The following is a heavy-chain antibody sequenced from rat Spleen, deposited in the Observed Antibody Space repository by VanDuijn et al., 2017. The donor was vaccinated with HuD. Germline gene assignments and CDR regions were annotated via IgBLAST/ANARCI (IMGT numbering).Heavy chain of an antibody. CDR3: TRPHSSLYVMDA. V-gene: IGHV5-27*01. CDR1: GFTFSNHD. Sequence: EVQLVESGGGLLQPGRSLKLSCAASGFTFSNHDMAWVRQAPTKGLEWLASISPSGDSTYYRDSVKGRFTISRDNAKSTLYLQMNSLRSEDTATYYCTRPHSSLYVMDAWGQGASVTVSS. CDR2: ISPSGDST. J-gene: IGHJ4*01. D-gene: IGHD1-2*01.